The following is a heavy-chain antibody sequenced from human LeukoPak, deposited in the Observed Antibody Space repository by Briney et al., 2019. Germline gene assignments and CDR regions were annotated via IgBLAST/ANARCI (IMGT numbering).Heavy chain of an antibody. CDR3: AKKGLRTQGRPFDY. D-gene: IGHD3/OR15-3a*01. CDR2: ISGSGGST. Sequence: PGGSLRLSCAASGFTFSSYAMSWVRQAPGKGLEWVSAISGSGGSTYYADSVKGRFTISRDNSKNALYLQMNSLRAEDAAVYYCAKKGLRTQGRPFDYWGQGTLVTVSS. J-gene: IGHJ4*02. CDR1: GFTFSSYA. V-gene: IGHV3-23*01.